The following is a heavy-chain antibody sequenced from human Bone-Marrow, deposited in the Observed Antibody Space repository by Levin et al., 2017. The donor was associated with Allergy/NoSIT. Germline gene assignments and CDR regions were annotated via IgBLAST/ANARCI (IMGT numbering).Heavy chain of an antibody. J-gene: IGHJ4*02. CDR1: GFNFSRHA. CDR2: ISLYGGNT. D-gene: IGHD3-22*01. CDR3: ARDYYDSGGWWNYFDY. Sequence: GGSLRLSCAASGFNFSRHAMHWVRQAPGKGLEYVSSISLYGGNTYYANSVKGRFTISRDNSKNTLYLQMGSLRAEDMAVYYCARDYYDSGGWWNYFDYWGQGTLVTVSS. V-gene: IGHV3-64*01.